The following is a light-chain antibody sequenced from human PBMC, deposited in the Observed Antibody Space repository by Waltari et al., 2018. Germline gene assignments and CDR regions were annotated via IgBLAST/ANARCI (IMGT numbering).Light chain of an antibody. CDR1: SSDVGGYDY. V-gene: IGLV2-14*01. J-gene: IGLJ3*02. CDR3: CSYKRGATWV. CDR2: DVV. Sequence: QSVLTQPASVSGSPGQSITISCTGTSSDVGGYDYLSWYQQSPGKAPKLTIYDVVKRPAGVSTRFSASKSDNTASLTISGLQAEDEGDYYCCSYKRGATWVFGGGTALTVL.